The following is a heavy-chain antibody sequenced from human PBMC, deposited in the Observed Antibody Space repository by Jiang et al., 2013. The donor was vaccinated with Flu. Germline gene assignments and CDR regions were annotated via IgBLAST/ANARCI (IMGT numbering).Heavy chain of an antibody. D-gene: IGHD2-2*02. V-gene: IGHV4-4*07. CDR1: GGSISSYY. CDR2: IYTSGST. J-gene: IGHJ6*02. CDR3: AREDIVVVPAAIEAYYYYYGMDV. Sequence: GLVKPSETLSLTCAVSGGSISSYYWSWIRQPAGKGLEWIGRIYTSGSTNYNPSLKSRVTMSVDTSKNQFSLKLSSVTAADTAVYYCAREDIVVVPAAIEAYYYYYGMDVWGQGTTVTVSS.